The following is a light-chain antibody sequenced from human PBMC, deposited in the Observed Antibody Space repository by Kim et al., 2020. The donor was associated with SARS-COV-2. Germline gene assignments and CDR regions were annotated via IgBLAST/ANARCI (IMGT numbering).Light chain of an antibody. CDR1: SLRSYY. J-gene: IGLJ2*01. CDR3: NSRDSNDNVV. CDR2: GKN. V-gene: IGLV3-19*01. Sequence: VHLGQTVRITCKGDSLRSYYATWYQQKPGQAPILVIYGKNNRPSGIPDRFSGSSSGNTASLTITGTQAGDEADYYCNSRDSNDNVVFGGGTQLTVL.